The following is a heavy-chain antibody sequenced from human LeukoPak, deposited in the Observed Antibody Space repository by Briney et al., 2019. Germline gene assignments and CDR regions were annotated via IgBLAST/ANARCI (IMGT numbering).Heavy chain of an antibody. D-gene: IGHD2-2*01. J-gene: IGHJ5*02. CDR2: TYYRSTWYD. CDR1: GDIVSSNSVT. Sequence: SQTLSLTCAISGDIVSSNSVTWNWIRQSPSRGLEWLGRTYYRSTWYDDYAVSVRGRITVNPDTSKNQFSLHLNSVTPEDTAVYYCARRLTQYDCFDPWGQGTLVTVSS. CDR3: ARRLTQYDCFDP. V-gene: IGHV6-1*01.